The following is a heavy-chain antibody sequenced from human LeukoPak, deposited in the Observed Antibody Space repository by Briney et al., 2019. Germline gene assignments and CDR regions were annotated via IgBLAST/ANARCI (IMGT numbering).Heavy chain of an antibody. J-gene: IGHJ4*02. D-gene: IGHD2-21*02. CDR3: ARDGRQYCGGHCHTDY. CDR2: ISGSSSYI. CDR1: GFTFSSYS. Sequence: GGSLRVSCAASGFTFSSYSMNWVRQAPGKGLEWVSSISGSSSYIYYADSVKGRFTISRDNTKNSLYLQMNSPRAEDTAVYYCARDGRQYCGGHCHTDYWGQGTLVTVSS. V-gene: IGHV3-21*01.